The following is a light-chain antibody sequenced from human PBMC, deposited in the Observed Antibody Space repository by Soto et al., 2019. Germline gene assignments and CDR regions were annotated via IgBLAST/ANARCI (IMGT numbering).Light chain of an antibody. CDR3: GSYTSSNTPYV. CDR2: EVS. V-gene: IGLV2-14*01. Sequence: QSALTQPASVSGSPGQSITISCTGTSSDVGGSHYVSWYQQYPGKAPKLIIYEVSNRPLGVSNRFTGSKSGNTASLTISGLQAEDEADYYCGSYTSSNTPYVFGTGTKLTVL. J-gene: IGLJ1*01. CDR1: SSDVGGSHY.